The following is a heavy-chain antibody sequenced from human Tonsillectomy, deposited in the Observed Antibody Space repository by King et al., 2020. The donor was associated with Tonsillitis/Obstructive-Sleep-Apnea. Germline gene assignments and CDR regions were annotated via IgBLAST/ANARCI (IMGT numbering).Heavy chain of an antibody. CDR1: GFSLSTSGVG. D-gene: IGHD2-15*01. CDR2: IYWDDDK. J-gene: IGHJ4*02. CDR3: ALTVLVAPPWYFYY. Sequence: HITLKESGPTLVKPTQTLTLTCTFSGFSLSTSGVGVGWIRQPPGKALEWLALIYWDDDKRYSPSLKSRLTITKDTSKNQVVLTMTNMDPVDTATYYCALTVLVAPPWYFYYWGQGTLVTVSS. V-gene: IGHV2-5*02.